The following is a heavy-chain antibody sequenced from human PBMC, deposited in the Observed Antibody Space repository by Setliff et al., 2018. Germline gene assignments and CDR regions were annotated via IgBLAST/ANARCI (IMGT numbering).Heavy chain of an antibody. CDR2: IYPGDSDT. CDR3: ARGQYYNFWSCYRPTTNYYGMDV. J-gene: IGHJ6*02. D-gene: IGHD3-3*01. CDR1: GYSFTSYW. Sequence: GESLKISCKGSGYSFTSYWIGWVRQMPGKGLEWMGIIYPGDSDTRYSPSFQGQVTISADKSISTAYLQLSSLKASDTAMYYCARGQYYNFWSCYRPTTNYYGMDVWGQGTTVTVSS. V-gene: IGHV5-51*01.